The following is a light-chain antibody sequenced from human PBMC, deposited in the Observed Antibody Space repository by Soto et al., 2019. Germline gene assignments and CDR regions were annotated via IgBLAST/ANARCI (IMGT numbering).Light chain of an antibody. CDR2: EVS. J-gene: IGLJ1*01. CDR3: GSYTSSSTLV. Sequence: QSALTQPASVSGSPGQSITISCTGTSSDVGGYNLVSWYQQHPGKAPKLLINEVSNRPSGLSNRFSGSKSGNTASLTISGLQAEDEADYYCGSYTSSSTLVFGTGTKVTVL. CDR1: SSDVGGYNL. V-gene: IGLV2-14*02.